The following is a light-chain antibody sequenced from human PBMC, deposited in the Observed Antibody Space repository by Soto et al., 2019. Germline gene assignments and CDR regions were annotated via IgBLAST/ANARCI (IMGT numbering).Light chain of an antibody. J-gene: IGKJ4*01. Sequence: EIVLTQSPGTLSLSPGERATLSCRASQSVSYSYLAWYQQKPGQAPRHLIYGASSRATGIPDRFSGSGSGTDFTLTISRLEPEDFAVYYCQQYGSSPLTFGGGTKVEIK. V-gene: IGKV3-20*01. CDR1: QSVSYSY. CDR3: QQYGSSPLT. CDR2: GAS.